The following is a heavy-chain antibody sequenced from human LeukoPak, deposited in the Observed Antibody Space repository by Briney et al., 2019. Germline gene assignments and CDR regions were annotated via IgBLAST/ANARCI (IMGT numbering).Heavy chain of an antibody. Sequence: GGSLRLSCAASGFTFSSYAMSWVRQAPVKGLEWVSAISGSGGSTYYADSVKGRFTISRDNSKNTLYLQMNSLRAEDTAVYYCASEKDYLPKYYFDYWGQGTLVTVSS. D-gene: IGHD3-16*01. CDR3: ASEKDYLPKYYFDY. CDR1: GFTFSSYA. V-gene: IGHV3-23*01. J-gene: IGHJ4*02. CDR2: ISGSGGST.